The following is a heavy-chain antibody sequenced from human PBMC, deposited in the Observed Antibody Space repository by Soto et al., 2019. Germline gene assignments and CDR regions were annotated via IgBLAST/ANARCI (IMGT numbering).Heavy chain of an antibody. V-gene: IGHV1-69*13. CDR2: IIPIFGTA. CDR3: AREYDSSGYYYVSEDYYYYGMDV. J-gene: IGHJ6*02. CDR1: GGTFSSYS. Sequence: SVKVSCKASGGTFSSYSISWVRQAPGQGLEWMGGIIPIFGTANYAQKFQGRVTITADESTSTAYMELSSLRSEDTAVYYCAREYDSSGYYYVSEDYYYYGMDVWGQGTTVTVSS. D-gene: IGHD3-22*01.